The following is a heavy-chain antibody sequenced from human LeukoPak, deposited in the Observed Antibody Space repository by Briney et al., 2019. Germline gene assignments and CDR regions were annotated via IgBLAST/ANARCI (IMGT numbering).Heavy chain of an antibody. Sequence: SETLSLTCTVSGGSISSYYWSWIRHTAGKGLEWIGRIYSSGSTNYNPSLKSRVTMSVDTSKNQFSLKLSSVTAAGTAMYYCAKSGGYCSSTSCYSGDWFDPWGRGTLVTVSS. CDR1: GGSISSYY. CDR2: IYSSGST. V-gene: IGHV4-4*07. CDR3: AKSGGYCSSTSCYSGDWFDP. J-gene: IGHJ5*02. D-gene: IGHD2-2*02.